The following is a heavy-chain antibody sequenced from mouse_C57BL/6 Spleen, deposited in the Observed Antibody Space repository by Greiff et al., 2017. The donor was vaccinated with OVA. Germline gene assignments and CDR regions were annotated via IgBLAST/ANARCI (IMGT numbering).Heavy chain of an antibody. CDR2: IYPGSGNT. J-gene: IGHJ3*01. D-gene: IGHD1-1*01. Sequence: VKLMESGAELVRPGASVKLSCKASGYTFTDYYINWVKQRPGQGLEWIARIYPGSGNTYYNEKFKGKATLTAEKSSSTAYMQLSSLTSEDSAVYFCARGITTVPWFAYWGQGTLVTVSA. CDR1: GYTFTDYY. V-gene: IGHV1-76*01. CDR3: ARGITTVPWFAY.